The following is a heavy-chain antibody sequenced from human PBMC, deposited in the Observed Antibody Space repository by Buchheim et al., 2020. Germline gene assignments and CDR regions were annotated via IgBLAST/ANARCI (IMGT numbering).Heavy chain of an antibody. Sequence: QVQLVQSGAEVKKPGASVKVSCKASGYTFTSYYMHWVRQAPGQGLEWMGIINPSGGSTSYAQQFQGRVTMTRDTSTTPVYMELSSLRSEDTAVYYCARDGAGIAVQLKYWYFDLWGRGTL. CDR3: ARDGAGIAVQLKYWYFDL. V-gene: IGHV1-46*01. D-gene: IGHD6-19*01. CDR2: INPSGGST. CDR1: GYTFTSYY. J-gene: IGHJ2*01.